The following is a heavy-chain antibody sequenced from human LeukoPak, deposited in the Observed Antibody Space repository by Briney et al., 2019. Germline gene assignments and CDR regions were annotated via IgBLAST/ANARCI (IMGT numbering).Heavy chain of an antibody. CDR3: ARRATSGSPYYLDY. J-gene: IGHJ4*02. V-gene: IGHV4-59*01. D-gene: IGHD3-10*01. CDR1: GGSINGYY. Sequence: SETLSLTCTVSGGSINGYYWTWIRLPPGKELEWIGYMYYSGSTNYNPSLKSRVTMSVDTPKNQFSLKLSFVTAADTAVYYCARRATSGSPYYLDYWGQGTLDTVSS. CDR2: MYYSGST.